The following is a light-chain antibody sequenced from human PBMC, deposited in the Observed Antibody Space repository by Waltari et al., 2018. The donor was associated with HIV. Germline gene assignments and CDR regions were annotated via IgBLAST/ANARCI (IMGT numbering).Light chain of an antibody. CDR1: SSNIGAGYD. V-gene: IGLV1-40*01. J-gene: IGLJ2*01. CDR2: GNS. Sequence: QSVLTQPPSVSGAPGQRVTISCTGRSSNIGAGYDVHWYQQLPGTAPKLLIYGNSNRPSGVPDRFSGSQSGTSASLAITGLQAEDEADYYCQSYDSSLSGHVVFGGGTKLTVL. CDR3: QSYDSSLSGHVV.